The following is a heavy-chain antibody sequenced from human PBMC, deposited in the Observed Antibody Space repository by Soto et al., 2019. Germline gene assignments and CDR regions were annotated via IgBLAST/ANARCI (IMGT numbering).Heavy chain of an antibody. CDR1: GFXVXXNY. Sequence: EVQLVETGGGLIQPGGXLRLSCAASGFXVXXNYMNWVRQXPGKGLEWVSIIYSDGTTSYADSVKDRFTISRDNFKNTLHLQMNSLRAEDTAVYYCAILSNWGQGTLVTVSS. D-gene: IGHD6-6*01. V-gene: IGHV3-53*02. CDR2: IYSDGTT. CDR3: AILSN. J-gene: IGHJ4*02.